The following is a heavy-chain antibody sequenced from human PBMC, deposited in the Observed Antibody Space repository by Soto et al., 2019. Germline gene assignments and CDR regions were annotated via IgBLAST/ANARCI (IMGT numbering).Heavy chain of an antibody. CDR2: ISSSSSYI. V-gene: IGHV3-21*01. Sequence: GGSLRLSCGGPTFSFGGHAMSWVRQAPGKGLEWVSSISSSSSYIYYADSVKGRFTISRDNAKNSLYLQMNSLRAEDTAVYYCASLVVPAAPLGGMDVWGPGPTVTGS. J-gene: IGHJ6*02. CDR1: TFSFGGHA. D-gene: IGHD2-2*01. CDR3: ASLVVPAAPLGGMDV.